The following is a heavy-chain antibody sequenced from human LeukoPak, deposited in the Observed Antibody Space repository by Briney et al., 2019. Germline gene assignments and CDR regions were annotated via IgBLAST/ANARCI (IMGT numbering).Heavy chain of an antibody. Sequence: SETLSLTCAVSGYSISSGYYWGWIRQPPGKGLEWIGSICHSGSTYYNPSLKSRVTISVDTSKNQFSLKLSSVTAADTAVYYCASLPPGSWRYYFDYWGQGTLVTVSS. D-gene: IGHD3-3*01. CDR1: GYSISSGYY. J-gene: IGHJ4*02. V-gene: IGHV4-38-2*01. CDR3: ASLPPGSWRYYFDY. CDR2: ICHSGST.